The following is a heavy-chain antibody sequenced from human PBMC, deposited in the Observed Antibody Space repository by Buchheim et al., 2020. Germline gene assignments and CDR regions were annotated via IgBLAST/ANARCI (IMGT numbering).Heavy chain of an antibody. Sequence: QVQLVESGGGVVQPGRSLRLSCAASGFTFSRSGMHWLRQAPGKGLEWVAVKWYDGSNKYYADSVKGRFTISSDNSKKTLYLQMNSLSAEDTAVYYCARDVGMVRGVIMHYYYYGMDVWGQGTT. CDR2: KWYDGSNK. CDR1: GFTFSRSG. V-gene: IGHV3-33*01. J-gene: IGHJ6*02. CDR3: ARDVGMVRGVIMHYYYYGMDV. D-gene: IGHD3-10*01.